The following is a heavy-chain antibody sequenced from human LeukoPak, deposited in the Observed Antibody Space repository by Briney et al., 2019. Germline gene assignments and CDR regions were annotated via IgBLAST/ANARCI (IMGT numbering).Heavy chain of an antibody. CDR3: ARGPRDAFDI. Sequence: GGSLRLSCADSGYTLRGYSMNSVREALGKRREWVSSISSSSSYIYYADSVKGRFTISRDNAKNSLYLQMNSLRAEDTAVYYCARGPRDAFDIWGQGTMVTVSS. J-gene: IGHJ3*02. CDR1: GYTLRGYS. CDR2: ISSSSSYI. V-gene: IGHV3-21*01.